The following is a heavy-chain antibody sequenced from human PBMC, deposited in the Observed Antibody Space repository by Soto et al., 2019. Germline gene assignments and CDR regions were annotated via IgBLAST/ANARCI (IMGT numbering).Heavy chain of an antibody. J-gene: IGHJ6*02. V-gene: IGHV1-69*01. Sequence: QVQLVQSGAEVKKPGSSVKVSCKASGGTFSSYAIGWVRQAPGQGLEWMGGIIPISGTANYAQKFQGRVTITADESTSTAYMELSSLRSKDTAVYYCARSQGSSTSLEIYYYYYYGMDVWGQGTTVTVSS. CDR2: IIPISGTA. CDR3: ARSQGSSTSLEIYYYYYYGMDV. CDR1: GGTFSSYA. D-gene: IGHD2-2*01.